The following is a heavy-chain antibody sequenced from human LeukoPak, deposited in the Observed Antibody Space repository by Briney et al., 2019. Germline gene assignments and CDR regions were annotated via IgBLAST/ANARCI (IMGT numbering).Heavy chain of an antibody. V-gene: IGHV3-53*01. CDR2: IYSGGST. CDR1: GFTVSSNY. D-gene: IGHD6-19*01. Sequence: GGSLRLSCAASGFTVSSNYMSWVRQAPGKGLEWVSVIYSGGSTYYADSVKGRFTISRDNSKNTLYLQMNSLRAEDTAVYYCAKVGTYSSGWYGYYYYGMDVWGQGTTVTVSS. CDR3: AKVGTYSSGWYGYYYYGMDV. J-gene: IGHJ6*02.